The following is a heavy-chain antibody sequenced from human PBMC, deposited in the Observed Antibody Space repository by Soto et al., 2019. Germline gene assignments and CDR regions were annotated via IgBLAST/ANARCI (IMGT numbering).Heavy chain of an antibody. CDR3: ARGRGYCGSGSGYREWGDP. J-gene: IGHJ5*02. CDR1: GYTFTTHG. D-gene: IGHD2-21*01. CDR2: VRGDNGHT. Sequence: QVQLVQSGAEVKKPGASVKVSCKASGYTFTTHGISWVRQVPGQGLEWMGWVRGDNGHTNYAQSLQGRVTMTTDTSTNTAYMDMRSLRSDDTDEYSCARGRGYCGSGSGYREWGDPWGQGTLVTVSS. V-gene: IGHV1-18*01.